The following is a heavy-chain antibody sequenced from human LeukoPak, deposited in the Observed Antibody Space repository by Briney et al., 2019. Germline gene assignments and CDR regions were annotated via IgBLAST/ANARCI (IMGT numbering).Heavy chain of an antibody. V-gene: IGHV4-34*01. CDR2: INHSGST. D-gene: IGHD3-16*02. Sequence: SETLSLTCTVSGGSISSYYWSWIRQPPGKGLEWIGEINHSGSTNYNPSLKSRVTISVDTSKNQFSLKLSSVTAADTAVYYCASGLGELSFSRINVDYFDYWGQGTLVTVSS. J-gene: IGHJ4*02. CDR3: ASGLGELSFSRINVDYFDY. CDR1: GGSISSYY.